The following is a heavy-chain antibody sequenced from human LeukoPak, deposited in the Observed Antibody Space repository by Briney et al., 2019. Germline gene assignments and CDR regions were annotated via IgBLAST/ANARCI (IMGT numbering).Heavy chain of an antibody. CDR3: ARLPREYCYL. CDR2: IYYSGST. CDR1: GGSIRYSRYG. Sequence: SETLSPTLAGPGGSIRYSRYGWGWIRQPPGKGLEWIGSIYYSGSTYYNPSLKSRVTISVDTSKNQFSLKLSSVTAADTAVYYCARLPREYCYLWGRGNLVTVSS. J-gene: IGHJ2*01. V-gene: IGHV4-39*01.